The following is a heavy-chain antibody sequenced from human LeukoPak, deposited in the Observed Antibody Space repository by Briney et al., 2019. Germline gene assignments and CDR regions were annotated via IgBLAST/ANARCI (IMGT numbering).Heavy chain of an antibody. Sequence: GGSLRLSCAASGFTFSSYWMSWVRQAPGKGLEWVANIKQDGSEKYYVDSVKGRFTISRDNAKNLLYLQMNSLRAEDTAVYYCAREVTMVRGLIRNWFDPWGQGTLVTVSS. CDR2: IKQDGSEK. D-gene: IGHD3-10*01. CDR3: AREVTMVRGLIRNWFDP. J-gene: IGHJ5*02. V-gene: IGHV3-7*01. CDR1: GFTFSSYW.